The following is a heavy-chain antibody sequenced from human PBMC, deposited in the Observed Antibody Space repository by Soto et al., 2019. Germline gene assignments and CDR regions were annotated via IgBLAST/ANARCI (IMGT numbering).Heavy chain of an antibody. CDR2: IYYSGST. CDR3: ARGPLWELGRGAFDI. D-gene: IGHD1-26*01. J-gene: IGHJ3*02. CDR1: GGSISSGGYY. V-gene: IGHV4-31*03. Sequence: PSETLSLTCTVSGGSISSGGYYWSWIRQHPGKGLEWIGYIYYSGSTYYNPSLKSRVTISVDTSKNQFSLKLSSVTAADTAVYYCARGPLWELGRGAFDIWGQGTMVTVSS.